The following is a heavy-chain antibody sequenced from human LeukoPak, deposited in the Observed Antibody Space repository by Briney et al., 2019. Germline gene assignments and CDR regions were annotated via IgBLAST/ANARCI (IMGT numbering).Heavy chain of an antibody. CDR3: ARSGTGYEKAFFDY. CDR1: GFTFSHYY. CDR2: ISSSSSNI. J-gene: IGHJ4*02. V-gene: IGHV3-11*06. D-gene: IGHD5-12*01. Sequence: GGSLRLSCAASGFTFSHYYMSWIRQAPGKGLEWVSFISSSSSNINYADSVKGRFTISRDNAKNSLYLQMNSLRAEDTAVYYCARSGTGYEKAFFDYRGQGTLVTVSS.